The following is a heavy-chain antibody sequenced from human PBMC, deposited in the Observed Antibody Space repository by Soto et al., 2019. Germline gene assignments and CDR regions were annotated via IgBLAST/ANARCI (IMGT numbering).Heavy chain of an antibody. Sequence: EVQLLESGGGLVQPGGSLRLSCAASRFTFSSYAMAWVRQTPGKGLEWVSSISGSGHDIYYADSVKGRFTISRDNSKNTLFLQMNRLRAEDTAVYYCAKRPSVNTGGPFDYWGQGTLVSVSS. V-gene: IGHV3-23*01. CDR1: RFTFSSYA. CDR3: AKRPSVNTGGPFDY. J-gene: IGHJ4*02. D-gene: IGHD3-10*01. CDR2: ISGSGHDI.